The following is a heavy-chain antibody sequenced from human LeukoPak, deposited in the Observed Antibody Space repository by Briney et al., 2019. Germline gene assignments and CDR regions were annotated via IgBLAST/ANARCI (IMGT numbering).Heavy chain of an antibody. CDR3: AKVWYSSGWYGYYYGMDV. CDR1: GITVSKYW. CDR2: IHSDGSTT. J-gene: IGHJ6*02. D-gene: IGHD6-19*01. Sequence: PGGSLRLSCAVSGITVSKYWMHWVRQVPGKGLVWVSRIHSDGSTTDYADSVKGRFTISRDNSKNTLYLQMNSLRAEDTAVYYCAKVWYSSGWYGYYYGMDVWGQGTTVTVSS. V-gene: IGHV3-74*01.